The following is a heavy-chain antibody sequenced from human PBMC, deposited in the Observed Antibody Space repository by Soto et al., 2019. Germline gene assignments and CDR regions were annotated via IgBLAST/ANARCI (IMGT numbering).Heavy chain of an antibody. D-gene: IGHD6-13*01. V-gene: IGHV1-2*04. CDR3: AGCIAAAGTPDYYYGMDV. J-gene: IGHJ6*02. CDR2: INPNSGGT. Sequence: ASVKVSCKASGYTFTNYGITWVRQAPGQGLEWMGWINPNSGGTNYAQKFQGWVTMTRDTSISTAYMELSRLRSDDTAVYYCAGCIAAAGTPDYYYGMDVWGQGTTVTVSS. CDR1: GYTFTNYG.